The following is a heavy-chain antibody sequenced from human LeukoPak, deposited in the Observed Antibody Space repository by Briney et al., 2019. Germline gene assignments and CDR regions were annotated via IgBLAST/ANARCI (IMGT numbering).Heavy chain of an antibody. CDR1: GFTVNSNY. J-gene: IGHJ4*02. CDR3: AKSGRDGVTGHFDY. Sequence: TGGSLRLSCAASGFTVNSNYMSWVRQAPGKGLEWVSVIYSDGSTYYADSVKGRFTISRDTSKNTLYFQMNSLRAEDTAVYYCAKSGRDGVTGHFDYWGQGTLVTVSS. D-gene: IGHD5-24*01. CDR2: IYSDGST. V-gene: IGHV3-53*01.